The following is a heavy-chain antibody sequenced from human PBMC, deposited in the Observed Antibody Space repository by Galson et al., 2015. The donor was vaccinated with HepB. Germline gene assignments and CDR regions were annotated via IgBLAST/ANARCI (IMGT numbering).Heavy chain of an antibody. D-gene: IGHD2-15*01. CDR3: ARSSCSDSIGVAGN. V-gene: IGHV1-18*01. Sequence: SVKVSCKASGYTFTSYGISWVRQAPGQGLEWMGWISAYNGNTNYAQKLQGRVTMTTDTSTSTAYMELRSLRAEDTAVYYCARSSCSDSIGVAGNWGQGTLVTVSS. J-gene: IGHJ4*02. CDR1: GYTFTSYG. CDR2: ISAYNGNT.